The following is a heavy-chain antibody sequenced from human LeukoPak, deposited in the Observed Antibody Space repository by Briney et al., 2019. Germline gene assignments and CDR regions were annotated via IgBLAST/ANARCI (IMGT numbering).Heavy chain of an antibody. J-gene: IGHJ6*02. CDR3: ARGGGLDV. V-gene: IGHV3-20*04. CDR1: GFTFGDYG. CDR2: INWNGGST. D-gene: IGHD3-16*01. Sequence: GGSLRLSCATSGFTFGDYGLSWVRQAPGKGLEWVSDINWNGGSTGYVDSVKGRFTISRDNAKNSLYLQRSNLRAEDTAVYFCARGGGLDVWGQGATVTVSS.